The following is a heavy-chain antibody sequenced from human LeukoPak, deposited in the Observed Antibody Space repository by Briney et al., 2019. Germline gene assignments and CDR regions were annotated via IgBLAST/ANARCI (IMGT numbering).Heavy chain of an antibody. CDR2: ISGSGGST. CDR1: GFTFSSYA. Sequence: GGSLRLSCAASGFTFSSYAMSWVRQAPGRGLEWVSAISGSGGSTYYADSVKGRFTISRDNSKNTLYLQMNSLRAEDTAVYYCAKDSAGDYIPDFDYWGQGTLVTVSS. V-gene: IGHV3-23*01. J-gene: IGHJ4*02. CDR3: AKDSAGDYIPDFDY. D-gene: IGHD4-17*01.